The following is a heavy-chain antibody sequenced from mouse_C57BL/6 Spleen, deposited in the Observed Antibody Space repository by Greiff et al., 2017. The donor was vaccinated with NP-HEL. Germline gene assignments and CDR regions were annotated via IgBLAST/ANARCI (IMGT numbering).Heavy chain of an antibody. CDR2: IDPSDSET. CDR1: GYTFTSYW. Sequence: VQLMQPGAELVRPGSSVKLSCKASGYTFTSYWMHWVKQRPIQGLEWIGNIDPSDSETHYNQKFKDKATLTVDKSSSTAYMQLSSLTSEDSAVYYCATYYGNYDAMDYWGQGTSVTVSS. D-gene: IGHD2-10*01. J-gene: IGHJ4*01. CDR3: ATYYGNYDAMDY. V-gene: IGHV1-52*01.